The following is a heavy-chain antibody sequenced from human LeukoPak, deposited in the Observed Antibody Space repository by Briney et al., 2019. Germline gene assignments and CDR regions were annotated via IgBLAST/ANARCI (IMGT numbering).Heavy chain of an antibody. Sequence: GGSLRLSCAVSGFTFSTYTMNWVRQAPGKGLEWVSSISSSSNYIYYADSVRGRFTISRDNAKNSLSLQMNSLRAEDTAVYYCARDRLLEDRDYNSYYYMDVRGIGTTVTVSS. D-gene: IGHD1-1*01. CDR2: ISSSSNYI. J-gene: IGHJ6*03. CDR1: GFTFSTYT. V-gene: IGHV3-21*01. CDR3: ARDRLLEDRDYNSYYYMDV.